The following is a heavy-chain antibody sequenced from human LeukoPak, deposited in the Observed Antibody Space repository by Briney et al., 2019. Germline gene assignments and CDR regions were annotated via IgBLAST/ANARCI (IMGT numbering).Heavy chain of an antibody. CDR1: GFTFSSYA. V-gene: IGHV3-30*04. D-gene: IGHD3-3*01. Sequence: GGSLRLSCAASGFTFSSYAMHWVRQAPGKGLEWVAVISYDGSNKYYADSVKGRFTISRDNSKNTLYLQMNSLRAEDTAVYYCARSGYGVPDAFDIWGQGTMVTVSS. J-gene: IGHJ3*02. CDR3: ARSGYGVPDAFDI. CDR2: ISYDGSNK.